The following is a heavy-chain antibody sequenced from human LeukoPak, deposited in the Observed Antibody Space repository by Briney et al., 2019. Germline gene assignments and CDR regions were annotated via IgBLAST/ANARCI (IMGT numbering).Heavy chain of an antibody. CDR1: GFTLSNYG. CDR2: IWFGENNN. V-gene: IGHV3-33*08. CDR3: ARGAWTAYYFDY. Sequence: GRSLRLSCEASGFTLSNYGMHWVRQAPGKGLEWVALIWFGENNNYYADSVKGRFTISRDNSKNTLYLQMNSLRAEDTAVYYCARGAWTAYYFDYWGQGTLVTVSS. J-gene: IGHJ4*02. D-gene: IGHD3/OR15-3a*01.